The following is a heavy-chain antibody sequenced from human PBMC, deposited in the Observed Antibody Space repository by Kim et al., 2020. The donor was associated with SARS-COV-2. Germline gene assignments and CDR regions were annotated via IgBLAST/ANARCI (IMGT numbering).Heavy chain of an antibody. V-gene: IGHV1-46*01. CDR2: INPRGGSP. Sequence: ASVKVSCKASGYTFTNYYIHWVRQAPGLGPEWMGIINPRGGSPSYAQKFQGRVTLTRDTSTDTVYMELSSLSSEDTAMYYCARGYGSGSYYSPWGQGTLVTVSS. J-gene: IGHJ5*02. CDR3: ARGYGSGSYYSP. D-gene: IGHD3-10*01. CDR1: GYTFTNYY.